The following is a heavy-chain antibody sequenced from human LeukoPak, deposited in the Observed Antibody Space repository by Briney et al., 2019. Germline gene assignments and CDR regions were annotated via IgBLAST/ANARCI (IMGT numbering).Heavy chain of an antibody. J-gene: IGHJ4*02. D-gene: IGHD6-19*01. CDR3: ARTAYSSGWYFDY. V-gene: IGHV3-30*03. CDR2: ISYDGSNK. CDR1: GFTFSNYG. Sequence: GGSLRLSCAASGFTFSNYGMHWVRQAPGKGLEWVTFISYDGSNKYYADSVKGRFTISRDNSKNTLYLQMNSLRAEDTAVYYCARTAYSSGWYFDYWGQGTLVTVSS.